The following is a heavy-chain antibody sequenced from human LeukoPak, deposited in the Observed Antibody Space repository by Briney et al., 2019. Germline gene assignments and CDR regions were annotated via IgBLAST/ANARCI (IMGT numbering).Heavy chain of an antibody. Sequence: PSETLSLTCSVSGGSISTYYWNWIRQTPGKGLEWIGHISYGNTDYNPSLKSRVTRSVDTSKNQFSLKLTSVTAADTAVYYCARDKAHSYGRYFDPWGQGALVTVSS. J-gene: IGHJ5*02. V-gene: IGHV4-59*01. CDR1: GGSISTYY. CDR2: ISYGNT. D-gene: IGHD5-18*01. CDR3: ARDKAHSYGRYFDP.